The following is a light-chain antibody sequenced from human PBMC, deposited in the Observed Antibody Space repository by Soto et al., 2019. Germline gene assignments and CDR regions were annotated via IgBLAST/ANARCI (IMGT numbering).Light chain of an antibody. V-gene: IGKV1-39*01. CDR3: QQSYDAPLT. CDR1: QSIRNY. Sequence: DIPVTQSPSSLSASVGDRVTITCRASQSIRNYLNWYQQIPGKAPKLLIFGASSLQSGVPSKFSGSGYGTDFTLTISSLQPEDSAISYCQQSYDAPLTVGGGTKVEIK. CDR2: GAS. J-gene: IGKJ4*01.